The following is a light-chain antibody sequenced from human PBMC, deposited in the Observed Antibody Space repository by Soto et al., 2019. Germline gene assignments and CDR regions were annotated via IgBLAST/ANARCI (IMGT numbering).Light chain of an antibody. J-gene: IGKJ2*01. CDR2: KAS. CDR3: QQYNSHSSYT. CDR1: QSINTW. V-gene: IGKV1-5*03. Sequence: DIQMTQSPSTLSASVGDRVTITCRASQSINTWLAWYQQKPGKAPKLLIYKASSLGSGVPSRFSGSGSGTDFTLTISSLQPDDVAIYYCQQYNSHSSYTFGQGTKREIK.